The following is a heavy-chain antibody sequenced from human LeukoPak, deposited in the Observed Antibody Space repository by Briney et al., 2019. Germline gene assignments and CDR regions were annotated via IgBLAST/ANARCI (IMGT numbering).Heavy chain of an antibody. J-gene: IGHJ4*02. V-gene: IGHV1-18*01. Sequence: GASVKVSCKASGYTFTSYGISWVRQAPGQGLEWMGWISAYNGNTNYAQKLQGRVTMTTDTSTSTAYMELRSLRSDDTAVYYCARDRGYDILTGSDYWGQGTLVTVSS. D-gene: IGHD3-9*01. CDR3: ARDRGYDILTGSDY. CDR2: ISAYNGNT. CDR1: GYTFTSYG.